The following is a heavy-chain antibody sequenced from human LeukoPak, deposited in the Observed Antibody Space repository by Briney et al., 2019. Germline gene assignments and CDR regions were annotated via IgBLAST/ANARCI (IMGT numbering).Heavy chain of an antibody. CDR1: GFTFSSNG. CDR3: AKDSGAWWFGELFPYYFDY. CDR2: IQYDGSKK. Sequence: PGGSLRLSCVASGFTFSSNGMHWVRQAPGKGLEWVTFIQYDGSKKYYADSVKGRFTISRDNSKNTLYLEMNSLRAEDTAVYYCAKDSGAWWFGELFPYYFDYWGQGTLVTVSS. V-gene: IGHV3-30*02. D-gene: IGHD3-10*01. J-gene: IGHJ4*02.